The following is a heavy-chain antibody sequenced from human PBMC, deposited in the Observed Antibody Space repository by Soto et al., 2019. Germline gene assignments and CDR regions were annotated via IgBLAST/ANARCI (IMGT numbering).Heavy chain of an antibody. CDR3: ARAAYYYDSSGYQNLVLDY. CDR2: IYHSGST. Sequence: SETLSLTCAVSGGSISCSNWWSWVRQPPGKGLEWIGEIYHSGSTNYNPSLKSRVTISVDKSKNQFSLKLSSVTAADTAVYYCARAAYYYDSSGYQNLVLDYWRQGTLVIGSS. J-gene: IGHJ4*02. V-gene: IGHV4-4*02. CDR1: GGSISCSNW. D-gene: IGHD3-22*01.